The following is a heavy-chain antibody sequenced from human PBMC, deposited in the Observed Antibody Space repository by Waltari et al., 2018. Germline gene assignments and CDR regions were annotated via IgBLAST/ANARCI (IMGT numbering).Heavy chain of an antibody. CDR2: IKPNRGGT. CDR1: GYTFTGYY. J-gene: IGHJ4*02. CDR3: ARDLGRIAAAGTLYYFDY. Sequence: QVQLVQSGAEVKKPGASVKVSCKASGYTFTGYYMHWVRQAPGQGLEWMGWIKPNRGGTNYAQQFQGWVTMSRDTTISTAYMELSRLRSDDTAVYYCARDLGRIAAAGTLYYFDYWGQGTLVTVSS. D-gene: IGHD6-13*01. V-gene: IGHV1-2*04.